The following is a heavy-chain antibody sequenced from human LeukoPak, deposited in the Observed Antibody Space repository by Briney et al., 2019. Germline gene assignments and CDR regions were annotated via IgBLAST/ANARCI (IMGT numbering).Heavy chain of an antibody. CDR1: GFIFSSYS. D-gene: IGHD1-26*01. J-gene: IGHJ6*02. CDR3: ARGGTYYYYGMDV. CDR2: ITGSGGNT. V-gene: IGHV3-23*01. Sequence: PGGSLRLSCAASGFIFSSYSMSWVRQAPGKGLEWVSVITGSGGNTYYADSVKGRFTVSRDNSKNTLYLQMNSLRAEDTAVYYCARGGTYYYYGMDVWGQGTTVTVSS.